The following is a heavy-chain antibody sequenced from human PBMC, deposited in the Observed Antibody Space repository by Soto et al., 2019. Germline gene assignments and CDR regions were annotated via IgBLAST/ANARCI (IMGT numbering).Heavy chain of an antibody. CDR1: GYTFTSYG. CDR2: ISTYNGNT. D-gene: IGHD3-10*01. Sequence: QVQLVQSGAEVKKPGASVKVSCKASGYTFTSYGISWVRQAPGQGLEWMGWISTYNGNTKYAQKLQGRVTITAPASQSKASMELRSLRSDDTAVLYGAREVVGGGGSDYSGQGTLVTVSS. CDR3: AREVVGGGGSDY. V-gene: IGHV1-18*01. J-gene: IGHJ4*02.